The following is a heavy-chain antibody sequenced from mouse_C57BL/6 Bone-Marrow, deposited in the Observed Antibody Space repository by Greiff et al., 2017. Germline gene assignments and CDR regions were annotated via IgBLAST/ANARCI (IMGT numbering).Heavy chain of an antibody. CDR2: ISSGSSTI. Sequence: EVKLVESGGGLVKPGGSLKLSCAASGFTFSDYGMHWVRQAPEKGLEWVAYISSGSSTIYYADTVKGRFTIPRDNAKNTLFLQMTSLRSEDTAMYYCARTYYYGSADYWGQGTTLTVSS. D-gene: IGHD1-1*01. CDR3: ARTYYYGSADY. CDR1: GFTFSDYG. J-gene: IGHJ2*01. V-gene: IGHV5-17*01.